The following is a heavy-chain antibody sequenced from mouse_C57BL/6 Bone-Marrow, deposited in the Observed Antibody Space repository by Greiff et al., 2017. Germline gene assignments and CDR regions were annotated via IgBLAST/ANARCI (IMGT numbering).Heavy chain of an antibody. D-gene: IGHD6-2*01. J-gene: IGHJ3*01. V-gene: IGHV5-6*01. Sequence: EVQLQESGGDLVKPGGSLKLSCAASGFTFSSYGMSWVRQTPDKRLEWVATISSGGSYTYYPDSVKGRFTISRDNAKNTLYLQMSSLTSEDTAMYYCARPSPFAYWGQGTLVTVSA. CDR1: GFTFSSYG. CDR2: ISSGGSYT. CDR3: ARPSPFAY.